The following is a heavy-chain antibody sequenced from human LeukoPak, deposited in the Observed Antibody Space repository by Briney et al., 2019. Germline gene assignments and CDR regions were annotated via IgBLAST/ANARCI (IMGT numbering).Heavy chain of an antibody. CDR1: GFTFSSYA. CDR3: ARQGIQLWLRPLGYYFDY. V-gene: IGHV4-39*01. CDR2: IYYSGST. J-gene: IGHJ4*02. Sequence: GSLRLSCAASGFTFSSYAMSWVRQAPGKGLEWIGSIYYSGSTYYNPSLKSRVTISVDTSKNQFSLKLSSVTAADTAVYYCARQGIQLWLRPLGYYFDYWGQGTLVTVSS. D-gene: IGHD5-18*01.